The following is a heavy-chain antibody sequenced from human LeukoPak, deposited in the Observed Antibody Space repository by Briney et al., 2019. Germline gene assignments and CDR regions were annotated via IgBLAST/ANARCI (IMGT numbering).Heavy chain of an antibody. D-gene: IGHD5-24*01. CDR2: IFYSGTS. CDR1: GGSVSSGSYY. J-gene: IGHJ3*02. Sequence: SETLSLTCTVSGGSVSSGSYYWSWIRQPPGKGLEWIGYIFYSGTSNYNPSLKSRVTTSVDTSKNQVSLKLSSVTAADTAVYYCAGGRGGHDDAFDIWGQGTMVTASS. V-gene: IGHV4-61*01. CDR3: AGGRGGHDDAFDI.